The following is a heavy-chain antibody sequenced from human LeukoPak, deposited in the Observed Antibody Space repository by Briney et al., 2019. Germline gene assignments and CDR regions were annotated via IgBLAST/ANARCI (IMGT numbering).Heavy chain of an antibody. CDR3: ARGVIGYTPFYYYMDV. CDR2: ISAYNGNT. CDR1: GYTFTSYG. V-gene: IGHV1-18*01. Sequence: EASVKVSCKASGYTFTSYGISWVRQAPGQGLEWMGWISAYNGNTNYAQKLQGRVTMTTDTSTSTAYMELRSLRSDDTAVYYCARGVIGYTPFYYYMDVWGKGTTVTVSS. J-gene: IGHJ6*03. D-gene: IGHD5-24*01.